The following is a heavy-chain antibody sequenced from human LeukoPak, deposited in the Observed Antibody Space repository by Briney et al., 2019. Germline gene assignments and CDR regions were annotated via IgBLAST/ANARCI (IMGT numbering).Heavy chain of an antibody. Sequence: GGSLRLSCAASGFTFSKYWMTWVRQAPGKGLEWVSLIYGDGTTDYADSVKGRFHISRHNSKNTLYLQMNSLRAEDTAVYYCARGIIYLDYWGQGTLVTVSS. CDR3: ARGIIYLDY. D-gene: IGHD3-10*01. CDR1: GFTFSKYW. V-gene: IGHV3-53*04. CDR2: IYGDGTT. J-gene: IGHJ4*02.